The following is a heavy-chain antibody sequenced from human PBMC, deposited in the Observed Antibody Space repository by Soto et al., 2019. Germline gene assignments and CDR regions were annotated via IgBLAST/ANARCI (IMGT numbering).Heavy chain of an antibody. CDR3: ARDKLLGATNWFDP. J-gene: IGHJ5*02. CDR1: GFTFSTSA. Sequence: HPGGSLRLSCAASGFTFSTSAMHWVRQAPGRGLEWVAFISYDGSNKFYADSVKGRFTISRDNSKNTLYLQMNSLRADDTAVYYCARDKLLGATNWFDPWGQGTLVTVSS. D-gene: IGHD1-26*01. V-gene: IGHV3-30-3*01. CDR2: ISYDGSNK.